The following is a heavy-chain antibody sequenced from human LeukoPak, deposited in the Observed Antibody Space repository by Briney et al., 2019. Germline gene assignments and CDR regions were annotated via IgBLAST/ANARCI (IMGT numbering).Heavy chain of an antibody. D-gene: IGHD4-17*01. CDR1: GFTFSDYG. CDR2: ITGSGDST. V-gene: IGHV3-23*01. Sequence: GGSLRLSCAASGFTFSDYGMSWVRQAPGKGLEWVSTITGSGDSTYYADSVKGRFTISRDNSKNTLYLQMNSLRAEDTAVYYCARWYDYEMDYWGQGTLVTVSS. J-gene: IGHJ4*02. CDR3: ARWYDYEMDY.